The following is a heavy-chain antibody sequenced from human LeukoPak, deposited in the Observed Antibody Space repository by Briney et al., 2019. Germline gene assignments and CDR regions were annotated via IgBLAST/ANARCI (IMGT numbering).Heavy chain of an antibody. CDR3: ASDYSITWTAFDY. J-gene: IGHJ4*02. Sequence: GGSLRLSCAASGFTFSKYAMSWVRQAPGKGLEWVSGIRAGGGSTYYADSVKGRFTIPRDNSKNTLNLQMSSLRAEDTAVYYCASDYSITWTAFDYWGQGTLVTVSS. D-gene: IGHD6-13*01. V-gene: IGHV3-23*01. CDR2: IRAGGGST. CDR1: GFTFSKYA.